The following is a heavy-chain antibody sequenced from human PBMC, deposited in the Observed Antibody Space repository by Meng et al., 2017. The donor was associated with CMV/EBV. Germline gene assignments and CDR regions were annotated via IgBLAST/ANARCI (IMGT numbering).Heavy chain of an antibody. D-gene: IGHD3-10*01. J-gene: IGHJ5*02. CDR2: IYYSGRN. Sequence: CGGSSSSSGYYWSWIRQHPGKGQEWNGYIYYSGRNYNNPSLKSRVTISVDTSKNQFSLKLSSVTAADTAVYYCARDTMVRGGVWFDPWGQGTLVTVSS. CDR1: GGSSSSSGYY. CDR3: ARDTMVRGGVWFDP. V-gene: IGHV4-31*02.